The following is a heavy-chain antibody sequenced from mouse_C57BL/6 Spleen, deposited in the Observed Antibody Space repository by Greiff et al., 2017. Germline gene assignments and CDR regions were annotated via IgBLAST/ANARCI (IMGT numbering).Heavy chain of an antibody. D-gene: IGHD1-1*01. Sequence: VQLKESGPELVKPGASVKMSCKASGYTFTDYNMHWVKQSHGKSLEWIGYINPNNGGTSYNQKFKGKATLTVNKSSSTAYMELRSLTSEDSAVYYCARGPHYYGSSWNAMDYWGQGTSVTVSS. J-gene: IGHJ4*01. CDR2: INPNNGGT. CDR3: ARGPHYYGSSWNAMDY. CDR1: GYTFTDYN. V-gene: IGHV1-22*01.